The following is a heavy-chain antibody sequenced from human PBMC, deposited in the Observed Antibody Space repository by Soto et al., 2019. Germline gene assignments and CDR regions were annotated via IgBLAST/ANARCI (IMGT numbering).Heavy chain of an antibody. CDR2: ISGSGGST. V-gene: IGHV3-23*01. CDR3: AKGRSIAARPPTTFDY. CDR1: GFTFSSDA. J-gene: IGHJ4*02. D-gene: IGHD6-6*01. Sequence: EVQLLESGGGLVQPGGSLRLSCAASGFTFSSDAMSWVRQAPGKGLEWVSAISGSGGSTYYADSVKGRFTISRDNSKHTLYLQMNSLRAEDTAVYYCAKGRSIAARPPTTFDYWGQGTLVTVSS.